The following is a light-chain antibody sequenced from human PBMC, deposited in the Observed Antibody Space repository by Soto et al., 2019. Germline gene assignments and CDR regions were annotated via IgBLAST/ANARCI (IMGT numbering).Light chain of an antibody. CDR3: QTWVSGIEV. V-gene: IGLV4-69*01. J-gene: IGLJ2*01. CDR2: INSDGSH. CDR1: SGHSSYA. Sequence: QPVLTQSPSASASLGASVKLTGTLSSGHSSYAIAWHQQQPEKGPRYLMKINSDGSHSKGDGIPDRFSGSSSGAERYLTISSLQSEDEADYYCQTWVSGIEVFGGGTKVTVL.